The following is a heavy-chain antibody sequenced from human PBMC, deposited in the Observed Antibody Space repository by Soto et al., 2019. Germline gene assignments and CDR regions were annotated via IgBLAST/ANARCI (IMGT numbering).Heavy chain of an antibody. CDR1: GYSFADYW. D-gene: IGHD3-22*01. CDR3: ARQIYDSDTGPNFQYYFDS. Sequence: GESLRISCKGSGYSFADYWITWVRQKPGKGLEWMGRIDPSDSQTYYSPSFRGHVTISVTKSITTVFLQWSSLRASDTAMYYCARQIYDSDTGPNFQYYFDSWGQGTPVTVSS. V-gene: IGHV5-10-1*01. CDR2: IDPSDSQT. J-gene: IGHJ4*02.